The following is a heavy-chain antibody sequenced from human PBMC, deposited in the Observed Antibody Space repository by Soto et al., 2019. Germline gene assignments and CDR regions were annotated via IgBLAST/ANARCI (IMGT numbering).Heavy chain of an antibody. CDR2: INAGNGNT. J-gene: IGHJ5*02. D-gene: IGHD3-10*01. CDR3: AREGITMVRGVRAKWFDP. CDR1: GYTFTSYS. V-gene: IGHV1-3*01. Sequence: GASVKVSCKASGYTFTSYSMHWVLQAPGQRLEWMGWINAGNGNTKYSQKFQGRVTITRDTSASTAYMELSSLRSEDTAVYYCAREGITMVRGVRAKWFDPWGQGTLVTVSS.